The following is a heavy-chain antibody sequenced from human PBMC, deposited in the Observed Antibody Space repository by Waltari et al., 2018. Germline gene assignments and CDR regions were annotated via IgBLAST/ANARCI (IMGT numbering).Heavy chain of an antibody. V-gene: IGHV3-21*01. J-gene: IGHJ4*02. CDR3: GRDIGAWYSSSSPAGGDY. D-gene: IGHD6-6*01. CDR2: ISSSSSYI. CDR1: GFTFSSYS. Sequence: EVQLVESGGGLVQPGGSLRLSCAASGFTFSSYSMTWGRLAPGKGLEWVSAISSSSSYIYYSDSGKGRFTISRDNAKNSLYLQMNSLRAEDTAVYYCGRDIGAWYSSSSPAGGDYWGQGTLVTVSS.